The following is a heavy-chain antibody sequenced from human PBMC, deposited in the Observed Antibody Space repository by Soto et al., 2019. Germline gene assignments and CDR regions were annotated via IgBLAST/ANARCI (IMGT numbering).Heavy chain of an antibody. Sequence: SVKVSCKASGGTFSSYAISWVRQAPGQGLEWMGGIIPIFGTANYAQKFQGRVTITADESTSTAYMELSSLRSEDTAVYYCARSSYYYDSSGYFTLGYWGQGTLVTVSS. CDR1: GGTFSSYA. CDR3: ARSSYYYDSSGYFTLGY. D-gene: IGHD3-22*01. V-gene: IGHV1-69*13. J-gene: IGHJ4*02. CDR2: IIPIFGTA.